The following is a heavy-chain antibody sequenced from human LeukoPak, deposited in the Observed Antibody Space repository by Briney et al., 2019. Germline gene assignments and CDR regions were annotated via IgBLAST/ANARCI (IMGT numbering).Heavy chain of an antibody. D-gene: IGHD5-18*01. CDR1: GGSFSGYY. V-gene: IGHV4-34*01. CDR3: ARHPPSRGYSYGYPPNYFDY. J-gene: IGHJ4*02. CDR2: IYYSGST. Sequence: SETLSLTCAVYGGSFSGYYWSWIRQPPGKGLEWIGSIYYSGSTYYNPSLKSRVTISVDTSKNQFSLKLSSVTAADTAVYYCARHPPSRGYSYGYPPNYFDYWGQGTLVTVSS.